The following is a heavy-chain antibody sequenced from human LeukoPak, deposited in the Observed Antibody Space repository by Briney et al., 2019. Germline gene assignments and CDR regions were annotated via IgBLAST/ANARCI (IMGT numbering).Heavy chain of an antibody. D-gene: IGHD3-22*01. Sequence: ASVKVSCKASGYTFTSYGISWVRQAPGQGHEWMGWISAYNGNTNYAQTLQGRVTMTTDTSTSTAYMGLRILRSVDTAVYYCARDYYDSSGPSDYWGQGTLVTVSS. J-gene: IGHJ4*02. CDR3: ARDYYDSSGPSDY. CDR2: ISAYNGNT. V-gene: IGHV1-18*01. CDR1: GYTFTSYG.